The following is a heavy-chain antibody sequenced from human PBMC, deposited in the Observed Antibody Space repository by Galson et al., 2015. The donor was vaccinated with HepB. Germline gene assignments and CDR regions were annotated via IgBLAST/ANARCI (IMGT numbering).Heavy chain of an antibody. CDR2: IIPISATA. J-gene: IGHJ6*03. V-gene: IGHV1-69*01. D-gene: IGHD6-13*01. CDR3: AAAGTAAGTIGFYYYYMDV. Sequence: VSCKASGGTFSRYPITWVRQAPGQGLEWMGGIIPISATATYAQMFQGRVTITADESTSTAYMELSSLRSEDTAVYYCAAAGTAAGTIGFYYYYMDVWGKGTTVTVSS. CDR1: GGTFSRYP.